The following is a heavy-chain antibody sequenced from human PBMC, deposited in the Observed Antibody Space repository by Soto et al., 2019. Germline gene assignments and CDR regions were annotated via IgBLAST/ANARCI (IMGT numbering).Heavy chain of an antibody. V-gene: IGHV1-69*01. CDR2: IIPIFGTA. CDR3: QRGPTEHWYFDL. CDR1: EGTFSSYA. Sequence: QVQLVQSGAEVKKPGSSVKVSCKASEGTFSSYAISWVRQAPGQGLEWMGGIIPIFGTANYAQKFQGRVTITADESTSTAYMELSSLRSADTAVYYFQRGPTEHWYFDLWGRGSLVTVSS. D-gene: IGHD1-1*01. J-gene: IGHJ2*01.